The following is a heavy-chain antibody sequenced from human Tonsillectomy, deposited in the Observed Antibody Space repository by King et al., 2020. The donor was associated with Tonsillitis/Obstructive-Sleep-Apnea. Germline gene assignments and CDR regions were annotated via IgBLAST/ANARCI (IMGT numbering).Heavy chain of an antibody. CDR2: ISWDGGSN. Sequence: VQLVESGGVVVQPGGSLRLSCAASGFTFDDYTMHWVRQAPGKGLEWVSSISWDGGSNYYADFVKGRFTISRDNTKNSLYMQMNSLRTEDTALHYCAKASGDTAMVHYFDYRVQGTLVTVSS. CDR1: GFTFDDYT. D-gene: IGHD5-18*01. J-gene: IGHJ4*02. V-gene: IGHV3-43*01. CDR3: AKASGDTAMVHYFDY.